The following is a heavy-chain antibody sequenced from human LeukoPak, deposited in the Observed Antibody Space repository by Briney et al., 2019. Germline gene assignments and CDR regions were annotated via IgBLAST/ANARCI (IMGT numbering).Heavy chain of an antibody. CDR1: GFTFSSYS. CDR2: ISSSSSYI. Sequence: GGSLRLSCAASGFTFSSYSMNWVRQAPGKGLEWVSSISSSSSYIYYADSVKSRFTISRDNAKNSLYLQMNSLRAEDTAVYYCARDPTTVTSGYFDYWGQGTLVTVSS. J-gene: IGHJ4*02. CDR3: ARDPTTVTSGYFDY. D-gene: IGHD4-17*01. V-gene: IGHV3-21*01.